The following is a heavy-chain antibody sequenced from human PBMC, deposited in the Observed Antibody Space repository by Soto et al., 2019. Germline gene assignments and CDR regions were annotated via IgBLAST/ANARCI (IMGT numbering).Heavy chain of an antibody. J-gene: IGHJ6*02. CDR2: IYYSGST. D-gene: IGHD5-18*01. CDR3: AREGYSYNGMDV. Sequence: WTWIRQHPGKGLEWIGYIYYSGSTFHNPSLQSRVTISVDTSKNQFSLKLSPVTAADTAVYYCAREGYSYNGMDVWGQGTTVTVSS. V-gene: IGHV4-31*02.